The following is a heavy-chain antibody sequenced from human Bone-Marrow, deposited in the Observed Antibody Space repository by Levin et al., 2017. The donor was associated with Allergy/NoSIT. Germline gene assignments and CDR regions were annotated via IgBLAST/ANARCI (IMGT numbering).Heavy chain of an antibody. J-gene: IGHJ4*02. Sequence: SCAASGFTFSSYAMSWVRQAPGKGLEWVSAISGSGGSTYYADSVKGRFTISRDNSKNTLYLQMNSLRAEDTAVYYCAKDREIAVAEDYWGQGTLVTVSS. D-gene: IGHD6-19*01. CDR1: GFTFSSYA. CDR3: AKDREIAVAEDY. V-gene: IGHV3-23*01. CDR2: ISGSGGST.